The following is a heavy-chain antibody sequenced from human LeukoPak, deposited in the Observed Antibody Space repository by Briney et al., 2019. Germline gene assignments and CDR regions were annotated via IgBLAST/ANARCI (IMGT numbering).Heavy chain of an antibody. CDR3: ARNIDYPGRGIDW. J-gene: IGHJ4*02. V-gene: IGHV4-34*01. Sequence: PSETLSLTCAVYGGSFSGYYWSWIRQPPGKGLELIGEINHSGRNTNYSPSHKNRVTISVDTSKKQFSLKLSSVTAADTAVYYCARNIDYPGRGIDWWGQGTLVTVSS. D-gene: IGHD2/OR15-2a*01. CDR2: INHSGRNT. CDR1: GGSFSGYY.